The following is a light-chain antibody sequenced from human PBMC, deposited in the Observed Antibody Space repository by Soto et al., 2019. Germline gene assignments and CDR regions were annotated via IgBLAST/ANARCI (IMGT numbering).Light chain of an antibody. CDR2: RAS. CDR3: QHVNSFPWT. CDR1: QDVSRY. J-gene: IGKJ1*01. Sequence: QLTQSPSSLSASVGDRVTITCRASQDVSRYLAWYQQIPGKAPNLLIYRASSLQSGVPSRFSGSGSGTDFTLTISSLQPEDFATYYCQHVNSFPWTFGQGTKVEI. V-gene: IGKV1-12*02.